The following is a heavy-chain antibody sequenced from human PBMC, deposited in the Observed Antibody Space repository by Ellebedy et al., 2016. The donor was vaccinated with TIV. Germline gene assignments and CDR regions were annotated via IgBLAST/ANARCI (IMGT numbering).Heavy chain of an antibody. CDR1: GFTFSTYA. Sequence: GESLKISXAASGFTFSTYAMSWVRQAPGKGLEWVANIKQDGSEKYYADSVKGRFTISRDNSKNTLYLQMNSLRAEDTAVYYCARDLESTFDYWGQGTLVTVSS. J-gene: IGHJ4*02. CDR3: ARDLESTFDY. D-gene: IGHD2-2*01. CDR2: IKQDGSEK. V-gene: IGHV3-7*01.